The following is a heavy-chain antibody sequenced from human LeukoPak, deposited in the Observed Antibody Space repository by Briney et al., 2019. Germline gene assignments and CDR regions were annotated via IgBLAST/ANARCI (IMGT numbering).Heavy chain of an antibody. CDR1: GFTFSSYG. Sequence: GGSLRLSCAASGFTFSSYGMHWVRQAPGKGPEGVAVISYDGSNKYSADSVKGRFTISRDNSKNTLYLQMNSLRAEDTAVYYCAKNYYGSGSYYTELGYWGQGTLVTVSS. CDR2: ISYDGSNK. J-gene: IGHJ4*02. CDR3: AKNYYGSGSYYTELGY. V-gene: IGHV3-30*18. D-gene: IGHD3-10*01.